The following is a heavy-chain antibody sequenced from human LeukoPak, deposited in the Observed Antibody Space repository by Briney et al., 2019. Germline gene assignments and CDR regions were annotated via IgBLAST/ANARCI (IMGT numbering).Heavy chain of an antibody. CDR2: ISGSGDDT. J-gene: IGHJ6*02. Sequence: RGSLRLSCAASGFTFSSYWMSWVRQAPGKGLEWVSGISGSGDDTYYTDSVKGRFTISRDNSNNTMYLQMNNLRSEDTAVYFCVRDYYGSGTYQGNYYYGMDVWGHGTTVTVSS. CDR1: GFTFSSYW. V-gene: IGHV3-23*01. CDR3: VRDYYGSGTYQGNYYYGMDV. D-gene: IGHD3-10*01.